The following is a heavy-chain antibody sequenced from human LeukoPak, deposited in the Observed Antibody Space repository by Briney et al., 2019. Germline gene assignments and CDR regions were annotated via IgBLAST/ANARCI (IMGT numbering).Heavy chain of an antibody. D-gene: IGHD4-23*01. V-gene: IGHV4-34*01. CDR2: INHSGST. J-gene: IGHJ4*02. CDR1: GGSFSGYY. CDR3: ARRSGVARGNYGGNGRVDY. Sequence: SETLSLTCAVYGGSFSGYYWSWIRQPPGKGLEWIGEINHSGSTNYNPSLKSRVTISVDTSKNQFSLKQSSVTAADTAVYYCARRSGVARGNYGGNGRVDYWGQGTLVTVSS.